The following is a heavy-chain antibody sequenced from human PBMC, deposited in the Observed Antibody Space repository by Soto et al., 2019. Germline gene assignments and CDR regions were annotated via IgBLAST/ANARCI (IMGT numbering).Heavy chain of an antibody. Sequence: QVQLQESGPGLVKPSETLSLTCTVSGGSISSYYWSWIRQPPRKGLEWIGYIYYSGSTNYNPSLKRRVTISEDTSKNQFSLKLSSVTAVDTAVYYCARGRAGYNPYYFDSWGQGTLVTVSS. CDR3: ARGRAGYNPYYFDS. CDR2: IYYSGST. J-gene: IGHJ4*02. D-gene: IGHD5-12*01. V-gene: IGHV4-59*01. CDR1: GGSISSYY.